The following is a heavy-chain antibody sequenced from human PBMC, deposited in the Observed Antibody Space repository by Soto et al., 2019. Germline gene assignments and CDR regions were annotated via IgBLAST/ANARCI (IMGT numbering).Heavy chain of an antibody. V-gene: IGHV3-11*01. J-gene: IGHJ4*02. CDR1: GFTFSDYY. CDR3: ARRLQWQLRPLDS. CDR2: INTLSSAI. D-gene: IGHD6-19*01. Sequence: GGSLRLSFAGPGFTFSDYYMTWIRQAPGKGLEWVSYINTLSSAIYYADSVKGRFTISRDNAKNSLYLQMNSLRAEDTAVYYCARRLQWQLRPLDSWGRGTLVTVS.